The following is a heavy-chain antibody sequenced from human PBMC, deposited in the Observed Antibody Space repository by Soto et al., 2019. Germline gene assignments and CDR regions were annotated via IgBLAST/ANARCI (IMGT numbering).Heavy chain of an antibody. CDR2: IYYSGST. CDR3: AGSISSSWDWDY. CDR1: GGSISSYY. D-gene: IGHD6-13*01. J-gene: IGHJ4*02. Sequence: PSETLSLTCTVSGGSISSYYWSWIRQPPGKGLEWIGYIYYSGSTNYNPSLKSRVNISVDTSKNQFSLKLSSVTAADTAVYYCAGSISSSWDWDYWGQGTLVTVSS. V-gene: IGHV4-59*08.